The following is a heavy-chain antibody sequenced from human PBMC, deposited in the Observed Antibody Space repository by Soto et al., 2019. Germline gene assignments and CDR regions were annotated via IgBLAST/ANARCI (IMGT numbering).Heavy chain of an antibody. CDR3: ARGSRGSDKYYFDY. CDR2: ISSSGNTI. V-gene: IGHV3-48*03. CDR1: GLTFSRYE. Sequence: GSLILFFAASGLTFSRYEMNLVRQAPGKGLEWVSYISSSGNTIHYADSVKGRFTISRDNAKNSLYLQMNSLRAEDTAIYYCARGSRGSDKYYFDYWGQGTPVTVYS. J-gene: IGHJ4*02. D-gene: IGHD5-12*01.